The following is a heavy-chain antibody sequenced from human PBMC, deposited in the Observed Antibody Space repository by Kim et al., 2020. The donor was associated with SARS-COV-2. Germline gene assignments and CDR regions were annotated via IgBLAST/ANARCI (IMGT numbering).Heavy chain of an antibody. D-gene: IGHD2-2*01. CDR2: IYPGDSDT. V-gene: IGHV5-51*01. CDR1: GYSFTSYW. CDR3: ARQGYHALPMGAFDI. J-gene: IGHJ3*02. Sequence: GESLKISCKGSGYSFTSYWIGWVRQMPGKGLEWMGIIYPGDSDTRYSPSFQGQVTISADKSISTAYLQWSSLKASDTAMYYCARQGYHALPMGAFDIWGQGTMVTVSA.